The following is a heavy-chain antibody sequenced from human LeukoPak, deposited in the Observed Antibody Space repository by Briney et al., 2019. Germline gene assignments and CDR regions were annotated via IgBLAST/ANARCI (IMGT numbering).Heavy chain of an antibody. D-gene: IGHD2/OR15-2a*01. J-gene: IGHJ6*03. CDR1: GGSFSGYY. V-gene: IGHV4-34*01. CDR2: INHSGST. CDR3: ARSFLYYYYYMDV. Sequence: EPSETLSLTCAVYGGSFSGYYWSWIRQPPGKGLEWIGEINHSGSTNYNPSLKGRVTISVDTPKNQFSLKLSSVTAADTAVYYCARSFLYYYYYMDVWGKGTTVTVSS.